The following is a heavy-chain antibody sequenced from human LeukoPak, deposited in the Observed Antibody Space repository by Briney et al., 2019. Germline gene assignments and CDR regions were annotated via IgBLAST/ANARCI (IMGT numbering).Heavy chain of an antibody. Sequence: ASVKVSSKASGGTFSSYAISWVRQAPGQGLEWMGGIIPIFGTANYAQKFQGRVTITADKSTSTAYMELSSLRSEDTAVYYCARGRPNIVATWDYWGQGTLVTVSS. V-gene: IGHV1-69*06. CDR2: IIPIFGTA. D-gene: IGHD5-12*01. CDR3: ARGRPNIVATWDY. J-gene: IGHJ4*02. CDR1: GGTFSSYA.